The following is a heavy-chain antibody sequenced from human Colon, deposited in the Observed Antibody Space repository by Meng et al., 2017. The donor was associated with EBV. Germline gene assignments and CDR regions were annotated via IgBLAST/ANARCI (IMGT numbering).Heavy chain of an antibody. D-gene: IGHD4-17*01. CDR3: ARDRKHYGERGWFDP. V-gene: IGHV4-30-4*01. CDR2: IYYSGST. J-gene: IGHJ5*02. CDR1: GGSISSGDYY. Sequence: VPLQAAGPGLVQPSQTLSLTCTVSGGSISSGDYYWSWIRQPPGKGLEWIGYIYYSGSTYSNASLKSRVTISIDRSKNQFSLKLSSVTAADTAVYYCARDRKHYGERGWFDPWGQGTLVTVSS.